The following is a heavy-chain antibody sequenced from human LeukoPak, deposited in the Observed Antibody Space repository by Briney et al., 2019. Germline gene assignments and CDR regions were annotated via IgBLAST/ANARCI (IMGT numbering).Heavy chain of an antibody. CDR2: IYSGGST. J-gene: IGHJ3*02. CDR1: GLTVSSNY. Sequence: GGSLRLSCAASGLTVSSNYMSWVRQAPGKGLEWVAVIYSGGSTYYADSVKGRFTISRDNSKNTLYIQMNRLRAEDTAAYYCARDSSGYYYYAFDSWGQGTMVTVSS. V-gene: IGHV3-53*01. CDR3: ARDSSGYYYYAFDS. D-gene: IGHD3-22*01.